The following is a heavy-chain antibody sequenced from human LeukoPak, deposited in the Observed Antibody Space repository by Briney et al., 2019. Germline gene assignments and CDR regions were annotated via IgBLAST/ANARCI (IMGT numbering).Heavy chain of an antibody. V-gene: IGHV3-15*01. CDR2: IKCESDGGTT. CDR3: TRQQLVFDY. CDR1: GFSFSNAW. D-gene: IGHD6-13*01. J-gene: IGHJ4*02. Sequence: GGSLRLSCAASGFSFSNAWMSWVRQAPGKGLEWVGRIKCESDGGTTDYAAPVKGRFTISRDDSENTLYLQMNSLKTEDTAVYYCTRQQLVFDYWGQGTLVTVS.